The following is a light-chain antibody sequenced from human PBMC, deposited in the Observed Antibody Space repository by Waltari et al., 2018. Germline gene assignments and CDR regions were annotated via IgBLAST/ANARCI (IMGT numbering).Light chain of an antibody. CDR3: ASYTSTPTPVV. V-gene: IGLV2-14*03. J-gene: IGLJ2*01. Sequence: HSALTQPASVFGSPGQSITISCTGTTSDILSYDYVAWYQQHPDTVPKLLIYDVESRPSGFFIRLSASESDNTFSLTISGLKADDEADYYCASYTSTPTPVVFGGGTKVTVL. CDR1: TSDILSYDY. CDR2: DVE.